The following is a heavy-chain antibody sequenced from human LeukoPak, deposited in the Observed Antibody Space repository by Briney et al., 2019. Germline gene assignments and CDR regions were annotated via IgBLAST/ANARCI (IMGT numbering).Heavy chain of an antibody. V-gene: IGHV3-7*01. D-gene: IGHD6-6*01. CDR3: TRGDSSSKIDY. Sequence: QPGGSLRLSCAASGFTFNSCWMSWVRQAPGKGLEWTANINEDGSEKHYVDSVEGQFTISRDNAKNSLYLQMNSLRVEDTALYYCTRGDSSSKIDYWGQGILVIVSS. CDR2: INEDGSEK. J-gene: IGHJ4*02. CDR1: GFTFNSCW.